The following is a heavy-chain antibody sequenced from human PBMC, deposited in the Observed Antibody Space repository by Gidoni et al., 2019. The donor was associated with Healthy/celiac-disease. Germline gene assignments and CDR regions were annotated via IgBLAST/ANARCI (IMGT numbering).Heavy chain of an antibody. CDR2: ISNSSSYI. V-gene: IGHV3-21*01. Sequence: EVQLVESGGGLVKPGGSLGLSCAASGFTFSRYSMNWVLQDPGNGLEWVSSISNSSSYIYYAESVNARFTFYRDNAKNSLYLKMNGLRAEDTAVYYCARDLPDTMFDIWGQGTMVTVSS. CDR3: ARDLPDTMFDI. CDR1: GFTFSRYS. D-gene: IGHD3-10*01. J-gene: IGHJ3*02.